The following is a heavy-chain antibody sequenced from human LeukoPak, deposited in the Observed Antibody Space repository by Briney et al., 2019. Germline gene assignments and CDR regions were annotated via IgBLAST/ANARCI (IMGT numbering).Heavy chain of an antibody. J-gene: IGHJ4*02. CDR2: INHSGST. D-gene: IGHD3-9*01. Sequence: SETLSLTCAVYDGSFSGYYWSWIRQPPGKGLEWIGEINHSGSTNYNPSLKSRVTISVDTSKNQFSLKLSSVTAADTAVYYCAILNNLHYDILTGYYRAYYFDYWGQGTLVTVSS. V-gene: IGHV4-34*01. CDR3: AILNNLHYDILTGYYRAYYFDY. CDR1: DGSFSGYY.